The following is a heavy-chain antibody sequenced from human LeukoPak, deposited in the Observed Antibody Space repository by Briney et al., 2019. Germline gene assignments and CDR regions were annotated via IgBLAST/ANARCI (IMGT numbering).Heavy chain of an antibody. Sequence: PGGSLRLSCAASGFTFSSYSMNWVRQAPGKGLEWVSYISSSSSTIYYADSVKGRFTISGDNAKNSLYLQMNSLRAEDTAVYYCARDYSGSYLDYWGQGTLVTVSS. D-gene: IGHD1-26*01. CDR2: ISSSSSTI. CDR1: GFTFSSYS. J-gene: IGHJ4*02. V-gene: IGHV3-48*01. CDR3: ARDYSGSYLDY.